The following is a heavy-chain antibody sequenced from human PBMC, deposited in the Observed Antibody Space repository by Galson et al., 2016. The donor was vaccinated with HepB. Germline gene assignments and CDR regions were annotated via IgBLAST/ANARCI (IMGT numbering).Heavy chain of an antibody. CDR1: GYTFTGYY. Sequence: SVKVSCKASGYTFTGYYVHWVRQAPGQGLEWMGWINPNSGGTNYAQKFQGRVTMTRDTSISTTYMELSRLRSDDTAVYYCARDLYNNWFDPWGQGTLVTVSS. CDR2: INPNSGGT. CDR3: ARDLYNNWFDP. V-gene: IGHV1-2*02. D-gene: IGHD3-10*01. J-gene: IGHJ5*02.